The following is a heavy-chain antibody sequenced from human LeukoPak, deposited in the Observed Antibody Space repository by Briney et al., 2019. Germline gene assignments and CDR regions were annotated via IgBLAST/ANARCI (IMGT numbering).Heavy chain of an antibody. CDR3: ASGGEYYYGSGPAAYYFDY. Sequence: SETLSLTCTVSGGSISSSSYYWGWIRQPPGKGLEWIGSIYYSGSTYYNPSLKSRVTISVDTSKNQFSLKLSSVTAADTAVYYCASGGEYYYGSGPAAYYFDYWGQGTLVTVSS. V-gene: IGHV4-39*07. CDR1: GGSISSSSYY. J-gene: IGHJ4*02. D-gene: IGHD3-10*01. CDR2: IYYSGST.